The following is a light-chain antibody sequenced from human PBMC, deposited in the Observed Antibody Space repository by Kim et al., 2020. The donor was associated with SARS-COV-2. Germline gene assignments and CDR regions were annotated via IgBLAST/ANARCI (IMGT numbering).Light chain of an antibody. CDR1: SSNIGNNA. CDR2: YDD. CDR3: AAWDDRLNGPV. Sequence: QSLLTQPPSVSEAPRQRVTISCSGSSSNIGNNAVNWYQQLPGKAPKLLIYYDDLLPSGVSDRFSGSKSVTSASLAISGLQSEDEADYYCAAWDDRLNGPVFGGGTQLTVL. V-gene: IGLV1-36*01. J-gene: IGLJ3*02.